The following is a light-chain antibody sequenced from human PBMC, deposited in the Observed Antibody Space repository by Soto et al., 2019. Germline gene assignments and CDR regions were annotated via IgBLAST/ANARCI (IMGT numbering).Light chain of an antibody. Sequence: QSALTQSPSASASLGASVKLTCTLSSGHSSYAIAWHQQQPEKGPRYLMKVNSDGSHSKGDGIPDRFSGSSSGAERYLTISSLQPEDEADYYCQTWGTGIVVFGGGTKLTVL. V-gene: IGLV4-69*01. CDR2: VNSDGSH. CDR3: QTWGTGIVV. J-gene: IGLJ2*01. CDR1: SGHSSYA.